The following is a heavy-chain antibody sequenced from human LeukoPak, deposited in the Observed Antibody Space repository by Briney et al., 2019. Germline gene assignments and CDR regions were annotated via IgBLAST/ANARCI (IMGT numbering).Heavy chain of an antibody. V-gene: IGHV3-15*01. Sequence: GGSLRLSCVASGFTFSNAWMTWVRQAPGKGLEYVGRIKSKADGGTTDYAAPVKGRFTISRDDSKNTLYLQMNSLKTEDTAVYYCTTAHYYDSSGYYFPFDYWGQGTLVTVSS. CDR1: GFTFSNAW. CDR3: TTAHYYDSSGYYFPFDY. CDR2: IKSKADGGTT. J-gene: IGHJ4*02. D-gene: IGHD3-22*01.